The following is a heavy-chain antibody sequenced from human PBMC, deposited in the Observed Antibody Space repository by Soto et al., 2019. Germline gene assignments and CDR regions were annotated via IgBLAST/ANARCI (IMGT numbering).Heavy chain of an antibody. CDR2: IHYSGSI. CDR3: AREDDGGDRDYYGLDV. D-gene: IGHD2-21*02. CDR1: GGSIIYDYYH. Sequence: SEPLSLSCTVSGGSIIYDYYHWTWIRQSPGKGLEWIGYIHYSGSIIYNPSFKSRVTISVDTSKNQFSLQLSSVTAADTAVYFCAREDDGGDRDYYGLDVWGQGTTVT. V-gene: IGHV4-30-4*08. J-gene: IGHJ6*02.